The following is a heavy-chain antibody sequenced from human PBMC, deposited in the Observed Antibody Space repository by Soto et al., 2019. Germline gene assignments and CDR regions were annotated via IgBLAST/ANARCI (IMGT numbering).Heavy chain of an antibody. V-gene: IGHV3-30-3*01. J-gene: IGHJ4*02. CDR2: ISYDGSNK. Sequence: GSLRLSCAASGFTFSSYAMHWVRQAPGKGLEWVAVISYDGSNKYYADSVKGRFTISRDNSKNTLYLQMNSLRAEDTAVYYCASSPDYYDSSGYPIDYWGQGTPVTVSS. CDR1: GFTFSSYA. D-gene: IGHD3-22*01. CDR3: ASSPDYYDSSGYPIDY.